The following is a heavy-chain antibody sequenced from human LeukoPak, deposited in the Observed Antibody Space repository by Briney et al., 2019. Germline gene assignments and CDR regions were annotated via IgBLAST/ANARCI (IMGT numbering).Heavy chain of an antibody. J-gene: IGHJ6*03. D-gene: IGHD1-14*01. CDR2: INHSGST. CDR1: GGSFSGYY. V-gene: IGHV4-34*01. Sequence: PSETLSLTCAVYGGSFSGYYWSWIRQPPGKGLEWIGEINHSGSTNYNPSLKSRVTISVDTSKKQFSLKLISVIAADTAGYYCAGRIATGKNSYYYYMDVWGKGTTVTISS. CDR3: AGRIATGKNSYYYYMDV.